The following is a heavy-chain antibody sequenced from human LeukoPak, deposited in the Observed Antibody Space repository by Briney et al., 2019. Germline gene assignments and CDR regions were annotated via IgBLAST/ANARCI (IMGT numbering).Heavy chain of an antibody. V-gene: IGHV3-48*03. D-gene: IGHD3-10*01. CDR3: ARDLRLYGSGESTGY. CDR1: GFTFSTYE. J-gene: IGHJ4*02. CDR2: ISSGGITI. Sequence: GGSLRLSCAASGFTFSTYEINWVRQAPGKGLEWVSYISSGGITIYYADSVKGRFTISRDNSKNTLYLQMNSLRAEDTAVYYCARDLRLYGSGESTGYWGQGTLVTVSS.